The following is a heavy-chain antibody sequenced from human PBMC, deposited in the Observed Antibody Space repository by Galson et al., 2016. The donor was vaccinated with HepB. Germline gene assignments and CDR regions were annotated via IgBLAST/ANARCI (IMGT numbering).Heavy chain of an antibody. J-gene: IGHJ3*02. CDR1: GGSIRTYY. V-gene: IGHV4-59*01. CDR2: IYYSGST. CDR3: ARDPYGGVGDAAFDI. Sequence: SETLSLTCTVSGGSIRTYYWSWIRQPPGKGLEWIGFIYYSGSTNYNPSLRGRVTISVDTSKNHFSLSLSSVTAADTAVYYCARDPYGGVGDAAFDIWGQGTMVTVSS. D-gene: IGHD2-8*02.